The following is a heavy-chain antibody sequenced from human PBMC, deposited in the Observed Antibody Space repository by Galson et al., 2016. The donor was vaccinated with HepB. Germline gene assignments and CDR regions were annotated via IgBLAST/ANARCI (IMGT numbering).Heavy chain of an antibody. CDR3: ARDSDCSGGNCYFDS. Sequence: SVKVSCKASGYTFSAYGTTWVRQAPGQRLEWMGWISVYNGNTNYAQRFRGRVTMTTDTSTSTAYMELRSLRSDDTAVYYCARDSDCSGGNCYFDSWGQGTLVTVSS. J-gene: IGHJ4*03. CDR2: ISVYNGNT. V-gene: IGHV1-18*01. D-gene: IGHD2-15*01. CDR1: GYTFSAYG.